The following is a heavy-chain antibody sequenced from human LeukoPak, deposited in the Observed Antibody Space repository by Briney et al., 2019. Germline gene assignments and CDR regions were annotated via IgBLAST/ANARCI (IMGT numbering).Heavy chain of an antibody. J-gene: IGHJ4*02. CDR3: ARDRGYCSGGSCYILDY. CDR1: GFTFSSYW. D-gene: IGHD2-15*01. Sequence: GGSLRLSCAVSGFTFSSYWMHWVRQAPGKGLVWVSRINGDGSTTSYADSVKSRFTISRDNAKNMLYLQMNSLRAEDTAVYYCARDRGYCSGGSCYILDYWGQGTLVTVSS. V-gene: IGHV3-74*01. CDR2: INGDGSTT.